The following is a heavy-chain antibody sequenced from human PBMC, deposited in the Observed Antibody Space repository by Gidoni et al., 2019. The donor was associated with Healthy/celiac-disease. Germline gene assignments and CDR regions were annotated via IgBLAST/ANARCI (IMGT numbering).Heavy chain of an antibody. V-gene: IGHV3-66*03. CDR2: IYSCGST. D-gene: IGHD2-2*02. J-gene: IGHJ6*02. CDR3: ARQPGTSCYTDYYYYGMDV. CDR1: GFTVSSNY. Sequence: EVQLVESGGGLIQPGGSLRLSCAASGFTVSSNYMSWVRQAPGKGLEWVSVIYSCGSTYYADSVKGRFTISRDNSKNTLYLQMNSLRAEDTAVYYCARQPGTSCYTDYYYYGMDVWGQGTTVTVSS.